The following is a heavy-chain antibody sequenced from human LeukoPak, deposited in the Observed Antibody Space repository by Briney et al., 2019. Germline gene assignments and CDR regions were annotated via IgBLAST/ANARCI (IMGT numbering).Heavy chain of an antibody. CDR3: ARRLVRGGYYYYGMDV. CDR1: GYTFTGYY. V-gene: IGHV1-2*06. D-gene: IGHD6-19*01. J-gene: IGHJ6*02. CDR2: INPNSGGT. Sequence: ASVKVSCKASGYTFTGYYMHWVRQAPGQGLEWMGRINPNSGGTNYAQKFQGRVTMTRDTSISTAYMELSSLRSEDTAVYYCARRLVRGGYYYYGMDVWGQGTTVTVSS.